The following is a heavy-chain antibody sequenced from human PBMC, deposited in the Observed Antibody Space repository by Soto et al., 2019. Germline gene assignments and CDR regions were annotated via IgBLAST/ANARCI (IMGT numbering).Heavy chain of an antibody. CDR3: ARAGPSLCGVKNCTNGASYFVEYYYYYGMFV. V-gene: IGHV1-69*13. CDR1: GGTFSSYA. CDR2: IIPIFGTA. D-gene: IGHD2-8*01. Sequence: SVKVSCKASGGTFSSYAISWVRQAPGQGLEWMGGIIPIFGTANYAQKFQGRVTITADESTSTAYMELSSLRSEDTAVYYCARAGPSLCGVKNCTNGASYFVEYYYYYGMFVWSQ. J-gene: IGHJ6*02.